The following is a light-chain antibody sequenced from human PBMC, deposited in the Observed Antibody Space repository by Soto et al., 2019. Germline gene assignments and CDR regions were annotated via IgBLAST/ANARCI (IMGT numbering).Light chain of an antibody. V-gene: IGKV1-9*01. J-gene: IGKJ2*01. CDR2: AAF. CDR3: HQVNTYPYT. CDR1: QSIRSY. Sequence: DIQLTQSPSFLSASVGDRVTITCRASQSIRSYLAWYQQKPGKAPNLLIYAAFTLQRGVPSRFSGSGSGTEFTLTISSLQPEDVATYVCHQVNTYPYTFGQGTNLEIK.